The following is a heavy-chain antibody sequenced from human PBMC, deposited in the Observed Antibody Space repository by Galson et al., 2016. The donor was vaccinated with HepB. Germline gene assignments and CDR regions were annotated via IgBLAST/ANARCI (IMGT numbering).Heavy chain of an antibody. D-gene: IGHD2-15*01. J-gene: IGHJ6*02. Sequence: SLRLSCAASGFTFSSYALNRVRPAPGQGLEWVSGIRGSGGSTYDADSVKGRFTISRDNSKNTLYLQMNSLRAEDTAVYYCAKRAHATGDYCGMDVWGQGTTVTVSS. V-gene: IGHV3-23*01. CDR1: GFTFSSYA. CDR3: AKRAHATGDYCGMDV. CDR2: IRGSGGST.